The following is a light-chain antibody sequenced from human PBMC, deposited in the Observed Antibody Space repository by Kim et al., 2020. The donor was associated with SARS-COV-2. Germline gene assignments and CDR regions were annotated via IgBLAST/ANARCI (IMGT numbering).Light chain of an antibody. J-gene: IGKJ4*01. CDR3: QQRRNWPLT. CDR2: DAS. V-gene: IGKV3-11*01. CDR1: QSLNSY. Sequence: LSPGERATPSCRASQSLNSYLAWYQQKPGQAPRLLIYDASSRATGVPARFSGSESGTDFTLTISSLEPEDFAVYYCQQRRNWPLTFGGGTKVDIK.